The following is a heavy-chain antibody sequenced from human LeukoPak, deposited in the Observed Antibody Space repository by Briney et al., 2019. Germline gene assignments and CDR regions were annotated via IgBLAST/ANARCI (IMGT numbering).Heavy chain of an antibody. CDR3: ARDEDYYGSGSYLNIDY. CDR1: GYTFTGYY. Sequence: ASVKVSCKASGYTFTGYYMHWVRQAPGQGLEWMGWINPNSGGTNYAQKFQGRVTMTRDTSVSTAYMELSRLRSDDTAVYYCARDEDYYGSGSYLNIDYWGQGTLVTVSS. V-gene: IGHV1-2*02. CDR2: INPNSGGT. J-gene: IGHJ4*02. D-gene: IGHD3-10*01.